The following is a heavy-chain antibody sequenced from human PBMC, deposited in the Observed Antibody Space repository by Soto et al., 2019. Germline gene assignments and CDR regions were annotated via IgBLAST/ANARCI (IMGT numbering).Heavy chain of an antibody. D-gene: IGHD5-18*01. CDR3: ASRHVDTAMVRPYYYYGMDV. CDR2: IYYSGST. CDR1: GGSISSGGYY. J-gene: IGHJ6*02. Sequence: SSETLSLTCTVSGGSISSGGYYWSWIRQHPGKGLEWIGYIYYSGSTYYNPSLKSRVTISVDTSKNQFSLKLSSVTAADTAVYYCASRHVDTAMVRPYYYYGMDVWGQGTTVTVSS. V-gene: IGHV4-31*03.